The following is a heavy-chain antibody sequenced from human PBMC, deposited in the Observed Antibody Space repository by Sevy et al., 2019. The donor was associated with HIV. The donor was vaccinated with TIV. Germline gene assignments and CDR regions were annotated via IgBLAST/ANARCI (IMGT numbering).Heavy chain of an antibody. Sequence: GGSLRLSCAASGFSFSSYALHWVRQAPGKGLEYVSAISGNGGSTYYADSVKGRFTISRDNSKNTLYLQMGSLKAEDREVYYCEREGVGGYSYSLDYWGQGTLVTVSS. CDR3: EREGVGGYSYSLDY. CDR1: GFSFSSYA. D-gene: IGHD5-18*01. V-gene: IGHV3-64*02. CDR2: ISGNGGST. J-gene: IGHJ4*02.